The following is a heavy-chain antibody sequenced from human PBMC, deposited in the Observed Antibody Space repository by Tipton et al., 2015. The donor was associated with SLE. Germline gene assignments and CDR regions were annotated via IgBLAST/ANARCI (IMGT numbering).Heavy chain of an antibody. J-gene: IGHJ4*02. V-gene: IGHV3-23*01. CDR2: INVDVDXX. CDR3: AKEPGYSYGHGLDY. D-gene: IGHD5-18*01. Sequence: GSLRLSCAASGFTFXXXXXXXXXXXXXKGLECVSDINVDVDXXXXXXSVKXRFTXARDNSKSTLYLQMNSLRVEDTAVYYCAKEPGYSYGHGLDYWGQGTLVTVSS. CDR1: GFTFXXXX.